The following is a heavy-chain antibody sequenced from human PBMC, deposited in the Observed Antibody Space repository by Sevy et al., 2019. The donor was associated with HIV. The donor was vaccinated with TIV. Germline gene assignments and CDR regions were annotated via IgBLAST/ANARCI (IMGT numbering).Heavy chain of an antibody. CDR2: IYSGGST. J-gene: IGHJ3*02. V-gene: IGHV3-53*01. Sequence: GGSLRLSCAASGFTVSSNYMSWVRQAPGKGLEWVSVIYSGGSTYYADPVKGRFTISRDNSKNTLYLQMNGLRAEDTAVYYCARAANRYCSGGSCYQHAFDIWGQGTMVTVSS. D-gene: IGHD2-15*01. CDR1: GFTVSSNY. CDR3: ARAANRYCSGGSCYQHAFDI.